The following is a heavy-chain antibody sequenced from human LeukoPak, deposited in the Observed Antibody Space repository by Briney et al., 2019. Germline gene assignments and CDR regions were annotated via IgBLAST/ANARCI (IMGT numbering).Heavy chain of an antibody. J-gene: IGHJ4*02. D-gene: IGHD5-18*01. CDR3: AKEGYNYGPDSPGYFDY. CDR2: ISYDGSNK. CDR1: GFTFSSYG. V-gene: IGHV3-30*18. Sequence: GVSLRLSCAASGFTFSSYGMHWVRQAPGKGLEWVAVISYDGSNKYYADSVKGRFTISRDNSKNTLYLQMNSLRAEDTAVYYCAKEGYNYGPDSPGYFDYWGQGTLVTVSS.